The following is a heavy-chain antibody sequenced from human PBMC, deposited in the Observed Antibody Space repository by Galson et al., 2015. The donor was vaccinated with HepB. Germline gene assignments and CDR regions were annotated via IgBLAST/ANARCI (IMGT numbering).Heavy chain of an antibody. CDR2: IIPIFGTA. CDR3: ASRPERGGRIAARFSAFDI. D-gene: IGHD6-6*01. J-gene: IGHJ3*02. V-gene: IGHV1-69*13. Sequence: SVKVSCKASGGTFSSYAISWVRQAPGQGLEWMGGIIPIFGTANYAQKFQGRVTITADESTSTAYMELSSLRSEDTAVYYCASRPERGGRIAARFSAFDIWGQGTMVTVSS. CDR1: GGTFSSYA.